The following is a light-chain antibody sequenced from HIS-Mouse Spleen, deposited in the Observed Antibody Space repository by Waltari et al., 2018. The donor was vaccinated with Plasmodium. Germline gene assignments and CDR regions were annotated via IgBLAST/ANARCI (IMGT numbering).Light chain of an antibody. Sequence: EIVMTQSPATLSVSPGERATLSCRASQSVSSNFAWYQQKPGQAPSLPIYGASTGATGIPASFSGSGSGTEFTLTISSLQSEDFAVYYCQQYNNWSFTFGPGTKVDIK. CDR1: QSVSSN. CDR3: QQYNNWSFT. J-gene: IGKJ3*01. CDR2: GAS. V-gene: IGKV3-15*01.